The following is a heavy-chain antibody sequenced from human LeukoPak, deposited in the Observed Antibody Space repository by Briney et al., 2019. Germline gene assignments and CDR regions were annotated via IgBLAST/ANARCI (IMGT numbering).Heavy chain of an antibody. CDR2: IYTSGST. CDR3: ARGQGWGALQLIFDY. Sequence: SETLSLTCTVSGVSISSYYWSWIRQPAGKGLEWIGRIYTSGSTNYNPSLKSRVTMSVDASKNQFSLKLSSVTAADTAVYYCARGQGWGALQLIFDYWGQGTLVTVSS. V-gene: IGHV4-4*07. CDR1: GVSISSYY. J-gene: IGHJ4*02. D-gene: IGHD6-6*01.